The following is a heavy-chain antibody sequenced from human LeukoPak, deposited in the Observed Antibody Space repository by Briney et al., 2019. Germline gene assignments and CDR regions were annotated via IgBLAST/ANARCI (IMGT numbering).Heavy chain of an antibody. CDR3: ATGGGSYNC. D-gene: IGHD1-26*01. Sequence: GGSLRLSCAASGFTFSTYAMHWVRQAPGKGLEYVSAITSSGGSTYYADSVKGRFTISRDNSKNTLYLQMGSLRAEDMAVYYCATGGGSYNCWGQGTLVTVSS. CDR2: ITSSGGST. CDR1: GFTFSTYA. V-gene: IGHV3-64*02. J-gene: IGHJ4*02.